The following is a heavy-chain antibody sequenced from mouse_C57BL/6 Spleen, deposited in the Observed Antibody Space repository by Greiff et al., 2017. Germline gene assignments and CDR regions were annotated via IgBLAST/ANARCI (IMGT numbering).Heavy chain of an antibody. D-gene: IGHD1-2*01. CDR2: ISYDGSN. CDR1: GYSITSGYY. CDR3: ARDHFDPFAY. V-gene: IGHV3-6*01. Sequence: DVKLQESGPGLVKPSQSLSLTCSVTGYSITSGYYWNWIRQFPGNKLEWMGYISYDGSNNYNPSLKNRISITRDTSKNQFFLKLNSVTTEDTATYYCARDHFDPFAYWGQGTLVTVSA. J-gene: IGHJ3*01.